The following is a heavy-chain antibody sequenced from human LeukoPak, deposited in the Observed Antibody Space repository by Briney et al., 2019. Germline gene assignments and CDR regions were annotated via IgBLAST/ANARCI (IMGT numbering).Heavy chain of an antibody. CDR3: ARVHGPIVVVVAATLDY. Sequence: GGSLRLSCAASGFTFSDYYMSWIRQAPGKGLEWVSYISSSGSTIYYADSVKVRFTISRDNAKNSLYLQMNSLRAEDTAVYYCARVHGPIVVVVAATLDYWGQGTLVTVSS. D-gene: IGHD2-15*01. J-gene: IGHJ4*02. V-gene: IGHV3-11*01. CDR2: ISSSGSTI. CDR1: GFTFSDYY.